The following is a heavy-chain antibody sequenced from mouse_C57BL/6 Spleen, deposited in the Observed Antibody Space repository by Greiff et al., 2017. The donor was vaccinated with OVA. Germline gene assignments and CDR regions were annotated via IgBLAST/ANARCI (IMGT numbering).Heavy chain of an antibody. J-gene: IGHJ2*01. Sequence: DVHLVESGGGLVQPGGSLSLSCAASGFTFTDYYMSWVRQPPGKALEWLGFIRNKANGYTTESSASVKGRFTISRDNSQSILYLQMNALRAEDSATYYCARSPSYYSNLKGFDYWGQGTTLTVSS. CDR1: GFTFTDYY. CDR2: IRNKANGYTT. CDR3: ARSPSYYSNLKGFDY. V-gene: IGHV7-3*01. D-gene: IGHD2-5*01.